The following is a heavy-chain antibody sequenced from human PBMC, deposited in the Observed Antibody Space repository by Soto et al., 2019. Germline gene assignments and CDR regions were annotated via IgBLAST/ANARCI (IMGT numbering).Heavy chain of an antibody. D-gene: IGHD6-19*01. CDR1: GGTFSSYA. V-gene: IGHV1-69*13. J-gene: IGHJ3*02. CDR3: ATVDLKQWRAVYRSFAI. CDR2: IIPIFGTA. Sequence: ASVKVSCKASGGTFSSYAISWVRQAPGQGLEWMGGIIPIFGTANYAQKFQGRVTITADESTSTAYMELSSLRSEDTAVYYCATVDLKQWRAVYRSFAIWGQGTMVTVSS.